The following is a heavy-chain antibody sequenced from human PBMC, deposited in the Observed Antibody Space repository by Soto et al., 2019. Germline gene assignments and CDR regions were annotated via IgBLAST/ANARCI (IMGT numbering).Heavy chain of an antibody. Sequence: GGSLRLSCAASGFTFSSYAMSWVRQAPGKGLEWVSAISGSGGSTYYADSVKGRFTISRDNSKNTLYLQMNSLRAEDTAVYYCAKDRSPITMVRGVIPSPIDYWGQGTLVTVSS. CDR3: AKDRSPITMVRGVIPSPIDY. J-gene: IGHJ4*02. CDR1: GFTFSSYA. V-gene: IGHV3-23*01. CDR2: ISGSGGST. D-gene: IGHD3-10*01.